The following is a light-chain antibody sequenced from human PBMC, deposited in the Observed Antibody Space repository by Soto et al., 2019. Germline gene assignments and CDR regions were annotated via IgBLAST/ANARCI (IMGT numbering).Light chain of an antibody. CDR2: GAS. V-gene: IGKV3-11*01. J-gene: IGKJ5*01. Sequence: EIVLTQSPATLSLSPGETATLSCRASESVSSDVAWYQQKPGQAPRLLIYGASNRATGIPARFSGSGSGTDFTPTISSLEPEDFAVYYCQQRSNWLITFGQGTRLEIK. CDR1: ESVSSD. CDR3: QQRSNWLIT.